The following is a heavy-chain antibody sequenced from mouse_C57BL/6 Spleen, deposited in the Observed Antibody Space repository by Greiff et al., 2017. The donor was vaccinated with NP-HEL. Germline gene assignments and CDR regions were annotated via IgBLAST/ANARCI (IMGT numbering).Heavy chain of an antibody. D-gene: IGHD2-13*01. CDR2: IDPSDSYT. CDR3: ARGGEAGNFDY. Sequence: QVQLQQPGAELVRPGTSLTLSCTASGYTFTSYWMHWVKQRPGQGLEWIGVIDPSDSYTNYNQKFKGKAPLTVDTSYSTGYRQLRSLTSENSAVYYCARGGEAGNFDYWGQGTTLTVSS. V-gene: IGHV1-59*01. CDR1: GYTFTSYW. J-gene: IGHJ2*01.